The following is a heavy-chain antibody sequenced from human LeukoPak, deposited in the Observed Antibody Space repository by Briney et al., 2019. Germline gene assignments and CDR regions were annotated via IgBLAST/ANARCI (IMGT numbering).Heavy chain of an antibody. V-gene: IGHV4-39*07. Sequence: SETLSLTCSVSGASISSTSYCWGWIRRPPGKGLEWIGSISYSGTTFYSPSLESRVTISADTSKNQFSLKLSSVTATDTAVYYGARIGVRSVIIFGVFDYWGQGIRVTVPS. CDR2: ISYSGTT. CDR3: ARIGVRSVIIFGVFDY. CDR1: GASISSTSYC. J-gene: IGHJ4*02. D-gene: IGHD3-10*01.